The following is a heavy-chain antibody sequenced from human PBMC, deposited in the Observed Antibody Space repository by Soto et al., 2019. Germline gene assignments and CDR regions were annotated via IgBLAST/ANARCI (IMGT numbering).Heavy chain of an antibody. J-gene: IGHJ4*02. Sequence: PSQTLSLTCAISGDSVSTISAAWNWIRQSPSRGLEWLGRTYYRSKWYNDYAVSVKSRITMNPDTSRNQFSLQLSSVTPEDTAVYYCARGASSGFDYWGQGTLVTVSS. CDR1: GDSVSTISAA. CDR3: ARGASSGFDY. CDR2: TYYRSKWYN. V-gene: IGHV6-1*01. D-gene: IGHD6-19*01.